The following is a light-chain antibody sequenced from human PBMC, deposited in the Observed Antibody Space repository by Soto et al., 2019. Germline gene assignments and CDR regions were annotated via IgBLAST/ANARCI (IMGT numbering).Light chain of an antibody. J-gene: IGKJ1*01. Sequence: DIQRTQSPSSLSASVGDRVTIACRASQTVSKYVNWYQQKPGKVPDLLIYSASTLYSGVPSRFSGSGSGTEFTLTISNLQPEDFATYYCQQTYSLPRTFAQGTKVDI. CDR2: SAS. V-gene: IGKV1-39*01. CDR3: QQTYSLPRT. CDR1: QTVSKY.